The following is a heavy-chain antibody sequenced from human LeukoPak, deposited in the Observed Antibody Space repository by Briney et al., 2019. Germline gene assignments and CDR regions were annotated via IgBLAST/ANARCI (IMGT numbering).Heavy chain of an antibody. CDR2: ISPSGGNT. D-gene: IGHD6-6*01. CDR1: GFTFSTYA. Sequence: SGGSLRLSCAASGFTFSTYASSWVRQAPGKGLEWVSTISPSGGNTYYADSVKDRFTISRDNSKNTLYLHTNSLRAEDTAVFYCAKGSSSYYFDYWGQGTLVTVSS. V-gene: IGHV3-23*01. CDR3: AKGSSSYYFDY. J-gene: IGHJ4*02.